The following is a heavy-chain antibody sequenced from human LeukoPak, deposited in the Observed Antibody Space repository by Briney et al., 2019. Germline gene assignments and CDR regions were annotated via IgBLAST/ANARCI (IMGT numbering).Heavy chain of an antibody. J-gene: IGHJ4*02. CDR3: ARAGIAVAARGDYFDY. D-gene: IGHD6-19*01. V-gene: IGHV4-39*07. CDR1: GGSISSSSSY. CDR2: IYYSGST. Sequence: SETLSLTCTVSGGSISSSSSYWGWIRQPPGKGLEWIGSIYYSGSTYYNPSLKSRVTISVDTSKNQFSLKLSSVTAADTAVYYCARAGIAVAARGDYFDYWGQGTLVTVSS.